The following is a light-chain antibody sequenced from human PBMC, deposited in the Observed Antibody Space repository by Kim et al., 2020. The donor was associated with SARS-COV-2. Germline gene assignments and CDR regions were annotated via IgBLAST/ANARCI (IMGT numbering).Light chain of an antibody. V-gene: IGLV2-8*01. CDR3: SSYGGNNNVV. Sequence: GQSVTISCTGTSSDVGTYNYVSWYQKHPGKAPKLIIYEVSKRPSGVPDRFSGSKSGNTASLTVSGLQAEDEADYYCSSYGGNNNVVFGGGTQLTVL. J-gene: IGLJ3*02. CDR2: EVS. CDR1: SSDVGTYNY.